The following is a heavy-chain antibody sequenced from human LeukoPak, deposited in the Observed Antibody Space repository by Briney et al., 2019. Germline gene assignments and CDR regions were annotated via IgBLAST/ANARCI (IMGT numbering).Heavy chain of an antibody. CDR1: GYTFTSYD. Sequence: ASVKVSCKASGYTFTSYDINWVRQATGQGLEWMGWMNPNSGNTGYAQKFQGRVTMTRNTSINTAYMELSSLRSEDTAVYYCARGEGYYGSGSYDYWGQGTLVTVSS. CDR3: ARGEGYYGSGSYDY. J-gene: IGHJ4*02. CDR2: MNPNSGNT. D-gene: IGHD3-10*01. V-gene: IGHV1-8*01.